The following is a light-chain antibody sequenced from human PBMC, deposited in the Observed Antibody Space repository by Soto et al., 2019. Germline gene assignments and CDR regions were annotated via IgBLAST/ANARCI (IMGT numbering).Light chain of an antibody. J-gene: IGLJ2*01. CDR3: CSYATSDTLV. V-gene: IGLV2-23*01. CDR2: EGS. Sequence: QSALTQPASVSGSAGQSITISCSGTMRDVGAYNLVSWYQQHPGTAPKVMIYEGSKRPSGVSNRFSGSKSGDTASLTISGLQAEDEADYYCCSYATSDTLVFGGGTKLTVL. CDR1: MRDVGAYNL.